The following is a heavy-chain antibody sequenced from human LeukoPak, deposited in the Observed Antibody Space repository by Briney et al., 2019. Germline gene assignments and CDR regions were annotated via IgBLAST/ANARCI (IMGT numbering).Heavy chain of an antibody. CDR3: ARQMGVSIDY. V-gene: IGHV3-30*02. J-gene: IGHJ4*02. CDR1: RFTFSSFD. D-gene: IGHD5/OR15-5a*01. CDR2: IRFDGSNK. Sequence: GGSLRLSCAASRFTFSSFDMHWVLQAPGKGLEWVTFIRFDGSNKYYADSVKGRFTISRDNSKNTLYLQMSSLRPEDTAVYYCARQMGVSIDYWGQGTLVTVSS.